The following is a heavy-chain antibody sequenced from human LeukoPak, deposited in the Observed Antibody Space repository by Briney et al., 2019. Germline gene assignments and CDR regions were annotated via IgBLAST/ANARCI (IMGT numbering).Heavy chain of an antibody. CDR2: ISSSSSYI. V-gene: IGHV3-21*01. CDR3: ARDETYDYVGGSFRYPFDY. D-gene: IGHD3-16*02. Sequence: GGSLRLSCTASGFTFSSYSMNWVRQAPGKGLEWVSSISSSSSYICYADSVKGRFTISRDNAKNSLSLQMNSLRAEDTAVYYCARDETYDYVGGSFRYPFDYWGQGTLVTVSS. CDR1: GFTFSSYS. J-gene: IGHJ4*02.